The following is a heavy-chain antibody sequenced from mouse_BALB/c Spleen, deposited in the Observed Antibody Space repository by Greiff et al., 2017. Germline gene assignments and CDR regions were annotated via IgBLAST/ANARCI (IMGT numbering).Heavy chain of an antibody. CDR1: GFTFSSFG. V-gene: IGHV5-17*02. D-gene: IGHD2-3*01. CDR2: ISSGSSTI. CDR3: ARDDGYYVFDV. Sequence: EVKLQESGGGLVQPGGSRKLSCAASGFTFSSFGMHWVRQAPEKGLEWVAYISSGSSTIYYADTVTGRFTISRDNPKNTLFLQMTSLRSEDTAMYYCARDDGYYVFDVWGAGTTVTVSS. J-gene: IGHJ1*01.